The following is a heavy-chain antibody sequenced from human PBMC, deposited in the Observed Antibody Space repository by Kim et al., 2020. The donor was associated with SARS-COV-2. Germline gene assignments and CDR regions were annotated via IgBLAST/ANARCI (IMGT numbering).Heavy chain of an antibody. D-gene: IGHD2-15*01. J-gene: IGHJ4*02. CDR2: IYYSGST. Sequence: SETLSLTCTVSGGSISSYYWSWIRQPPGKGLEWIGYIYYSGSTNYNPSLKSRVTISVDTSKNQFSLNLSSVTAADTAVYYCARLQLGYCSGGSCYVSVYFDYWGQGTLVTVSS. V-gene: IGHV4-59*01. CDR3: ARLQLGYCSGGSCYVSVYFDY. CDR1: GGSISSYY.